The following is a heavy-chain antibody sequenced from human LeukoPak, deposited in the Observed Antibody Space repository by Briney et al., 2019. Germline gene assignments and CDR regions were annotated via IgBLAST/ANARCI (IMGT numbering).Heavy chain of an antibody. V-gene: IGHV3-21*01. CDR3: AELGITMIGGV. CDR2: ISSSSSYI. Sequence: PGGSLRLSCAASGFTFTSYAMSWVRQAPGKGLEWVSSISSSSSYIYYADSVKGRFTISRDNAKNSLYLQMNSLRAEDTAVYYCAELGITMIGGVWGKGATVTISS. CDR1: GFTFTSYA. J-gene: IGHJ6*04. D-gene: IGHD3-10*02.